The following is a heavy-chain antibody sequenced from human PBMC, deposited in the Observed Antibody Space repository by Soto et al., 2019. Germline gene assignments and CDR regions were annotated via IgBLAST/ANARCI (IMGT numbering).Heavy chain of an antibody. D-gene: IGHD5-18*01. CDR1: GFTFSSYA. V-gene: IGHV3-23*01. CDR2: ISGSGGST. CDR3: AKRRVDTAMVGGFYGMDV. J-gene: IGHJ6*02. Sequence: GGSLRLSCAASGFTFSSYAMSWVRQAPGKGLEWVSAISGSGGSTYYADSVKGRFTISRDNSKNTLYLQMNSLRAEDTAVYYCAKRRVDTAMVGGFYGMDVWGQGTTVTAP.